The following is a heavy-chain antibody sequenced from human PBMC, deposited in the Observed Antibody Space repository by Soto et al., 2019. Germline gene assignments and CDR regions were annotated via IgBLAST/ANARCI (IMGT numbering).Heavy chain of an antibody. CDR1: GGSISSSSYY. Sequence: PSETLSLTCTVSGGSISSSSYYWGWIRQPPGKGLEWIGSIYYSGSTYYNPSLKSRVTISLDTSKNQFSLKVSSVTAADAAVYYCAIYLKEYCSDGKCNWFDPWGQGTLVTVSS. V-gene: IGHV4-39*01. J-gene: IGHJ5*02. CDR3: AIYLKEYCSDGKCNWFDP. CDR2: IYYSGST. D-gene: IGHD2-15*01.